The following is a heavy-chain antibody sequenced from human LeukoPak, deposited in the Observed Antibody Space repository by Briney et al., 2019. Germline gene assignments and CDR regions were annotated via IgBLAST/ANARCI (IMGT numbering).Heavy chain of an antibody. CDR2: IYYSGST. CDR3: ARHRGLYNWLDS. J-gene: IGHJ5*01. D-gene: IGHD3-10*01. CDR1: GGSISSYY. Sequence: SETLSLTCTVSGGSISSYYWSWIRQPPGKGLEWIGYIYYSGSTNYNPSLKSRVTISVDTSKKQFPLKVGSVTAADTAVYYCARHRGLYNWLDSWGQGTLVTVSS. V-gene: IGHV4-59*08.